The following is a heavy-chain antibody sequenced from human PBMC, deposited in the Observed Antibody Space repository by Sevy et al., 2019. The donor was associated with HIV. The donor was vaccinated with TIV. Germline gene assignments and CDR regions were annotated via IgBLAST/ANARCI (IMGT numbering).Heavy chain of an antibody. D-gene: IGHD2-2*01. J-gene: IGHJ1*01. V-gene: IGHV3-7*01. CDR1: GLTFRSYW. Sequence: GGYLRLFFAASGLTFRSYWMTGVRQAPGKGLEWVANINQGGSREYYGDSVKGRFTISRDNAKNSLYLQINSLRAEDTAVYYCATILPAGVPAEYFQHWGQGTLVTVSS. CDR2: INQGGSRE. CDR3: ATILPAGVPAEYFQH.